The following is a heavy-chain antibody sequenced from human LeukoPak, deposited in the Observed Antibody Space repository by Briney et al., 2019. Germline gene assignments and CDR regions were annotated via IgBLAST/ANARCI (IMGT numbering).Heavy chain of an antibody. CDR1: GFTFSSYE. CDR3: ARDGYYYGSGSYYRLGFDY. D-gene: IGHD3-10*01. J-gene: IGHJ4*02. CDR2: ISSSGSTI. Sequence: GGSLRLSCAASGFTFSSYEMNWVRQAPGKGLEWVSYISSSGSTIYYADSVKGRFTISRDNAKNSLYLQMNSLRAEDTAVYYCARDGYYYGSGSYYRLGFDYWGQGTLVTVSS. V-gene: IGHV3-48*03.